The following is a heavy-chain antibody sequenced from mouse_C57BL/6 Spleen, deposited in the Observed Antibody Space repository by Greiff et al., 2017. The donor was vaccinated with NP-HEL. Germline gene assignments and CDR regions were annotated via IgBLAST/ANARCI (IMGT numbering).Heavy chain of an antibody. CDR1: GFTFSSYA. CDR2: ISSGGDYI. Sequence: EVKVVESGEGLVKPGGSLKLSCAASGFTFSSYAMSWVRQTPEKRLEWVAYISSGGDYIYYADTVKGRFTISRDNARNTLYLQMSSLKSEDTAMYYCTRVRIYYGSSYGYFDVWGTGTTVTVSS. J-gene: IGHJ1*03. D-gene: IGHD1-1*01. CDR3: TRVRIYYGSSYGYFDV. V-gene: IGHV5-9-1*02.